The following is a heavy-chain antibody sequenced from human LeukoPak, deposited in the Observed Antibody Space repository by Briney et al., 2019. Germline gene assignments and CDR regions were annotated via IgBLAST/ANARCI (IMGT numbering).Heavy chain of an antibody. CDR2: IYSGGST. D-gene: IGHD1-26*01. CDR3: AREGTWSYYYDY. CDR1: GFTFNDYY. Sequence: GGSLRLSCAASGFTFNDYYMSWIRQAPGKGLEWVSVIYSGGSTYYADSVKGRFTISRDNSKNTLYLQMNSLRAEDTAVYYCAREGTWSYYYDYWGQGTLVTVSS. J-gene: IGHJ4*02. V-gene: IGHV3-66*01.